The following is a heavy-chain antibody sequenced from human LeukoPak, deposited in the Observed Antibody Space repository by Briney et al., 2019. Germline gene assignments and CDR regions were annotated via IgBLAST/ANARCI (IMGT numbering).Heavy chain of an antibody. Sequence: GGSLRLSCAASGFTLSSYSMNWVRQAPGKGLEGVSSISSSSSYIYYADLVKGRFTISRDNAKNSLYLQMNSLRAEDTDVYSCARVWSPPYSSSWPDYFDYWGPGTLVTVSS. CDR2: ISSSSSYI. V-gene: IGHV3-21*01. J-gene: IGHJ4*02. D-gene: IGHD6-13*01. CDR1: GFTLSSYS. CDR3: ARVWSPPYSSSWPDYFDY.